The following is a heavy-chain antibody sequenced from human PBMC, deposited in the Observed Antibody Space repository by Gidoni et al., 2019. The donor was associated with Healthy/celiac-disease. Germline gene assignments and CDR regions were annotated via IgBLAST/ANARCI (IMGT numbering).Heavy chain of an antibody. Sequence: EVQLVKSGGALVKPGGALRVSCSASGFTFGSYSMHWVRQAQGKGLEWVASISSSSSYIYYADSVKGRFTISRDNAKNSLYLQMNSLRDEDTAVYYCARDPVTIFGVVLFDYWGQGTLVTVSS. CDR2: ISSSSSYI. V-gene: IGHV3-21*01. CDR1: GFTFGSYS. J-gene: IGHJ4*02. CDR3: ARDPVTIFGVVLFDY. D-gene: IGHD3-3*01.